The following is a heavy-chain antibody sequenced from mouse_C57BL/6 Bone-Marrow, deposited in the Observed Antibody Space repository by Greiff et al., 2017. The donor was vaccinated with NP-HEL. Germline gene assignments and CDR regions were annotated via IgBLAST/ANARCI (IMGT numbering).Heavy chain of an antibody. J-gene: IGHJ3*01. CDR3: AIGDGYYPAWFAY. CDR2: ISYDGSN. V-gene: IGHV3-6*01. CDR1: GYSITSGYY. D-gene: IGHD2-3*01. Sequence: EVQLVESGPGLVKPSQSLSLTCSVTGYSITSGYYWNWIRQFPGNKLEWMGYISYDGSNNYNPSLNNRISITRDTSKNQFFLKLNSVTTEDTATYYCAIGDGYYPAWFAYWGQGTLVTVSA.